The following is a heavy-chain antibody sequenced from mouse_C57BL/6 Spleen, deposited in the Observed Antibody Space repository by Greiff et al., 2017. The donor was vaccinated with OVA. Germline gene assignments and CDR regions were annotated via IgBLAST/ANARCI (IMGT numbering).Heavy chain of an antibody. Sequence: VQLQQSGAELVMPGASVKLSCKASGYTFTSYWMHWVKQRPGQGLEWIGEIDPSDSYTNYNQKFKGKSTLTVDKSSSTAYMQLSSLTSEDSAVYYCARLYYGSSYGYFDVWGTGTTVTVSS. D-gene: IGHD1-1*01. V-gene: IGHV1-69*01. CDR3: ARLYYGSSYGYFDV. CDR1: GYTFTSYW. CDR2: IDPSDSYT. J-gene: IGHJ1*03.